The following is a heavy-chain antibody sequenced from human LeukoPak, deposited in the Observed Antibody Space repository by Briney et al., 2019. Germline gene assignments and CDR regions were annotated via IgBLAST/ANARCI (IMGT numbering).Heavy chain of an antibody. CDR2: IAGSDGFT. V-gene: IGHV3-23*01. CDR1: GFPFSSYA. Sequence: GGSLRLSCAASGFPFSSYAMNWVRQAPGKGLEWVSVIAGSDGFTQYADSVKGRFTISRDNSKNTVYLQMNRLRVEDTALYYCVRSLDYWGQGTLVAVSS. J-gene: IGHJ4*02. CDR3: VRSLDY.